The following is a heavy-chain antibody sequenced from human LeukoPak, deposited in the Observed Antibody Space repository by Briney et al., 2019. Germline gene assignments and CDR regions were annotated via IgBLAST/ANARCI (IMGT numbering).Heavy chain of an antibody. CDR1: GGSFSGYY. D-gene: IGHD6-19*01. CDR2: INHSGST. CDR3: ARVQAVAGRGRGYFQH. Sequence: PSETLSLTCAVYGGSFSGYYWSWIRQPPGKGLEWIGEINHSGSTNYNPSLKSRVTISVDTSKNQFSLKLSSVTAADTAVYYCARVQAVAGRGRGYFQHWGQGTLVTVSS. V-gene: IGHV4-34*01. J-gene: IGHJ1*01.